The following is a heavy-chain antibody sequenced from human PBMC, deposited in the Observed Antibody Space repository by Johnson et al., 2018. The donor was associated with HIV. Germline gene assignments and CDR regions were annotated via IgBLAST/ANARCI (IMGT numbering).Heavy chain of an antibody. J-gene: IGHJ3*02. Sequence: VQLVESGGGLVKPGGSLRLSCAASGFTFSNAWMSWVRQAPGKGLEWVSVIYSGGSTYYADSVKGRFTISRDNSKNTLYLQMNSLRAEDTAVYYCAKGLAAFFAFDIWGQGTMVTVSS. D-gene: IGHD3-3*01. CDR2: IYSGGST. V-gene: IGHV3-66*01. CDR3: AKGLAAFFAFDI. CDR1: GFTFSNAW.